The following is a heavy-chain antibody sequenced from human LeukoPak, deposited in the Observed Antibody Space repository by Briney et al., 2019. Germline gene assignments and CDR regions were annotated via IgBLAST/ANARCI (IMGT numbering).Heavy chain of an antibody. D-gene: IGHD3-22*01. CDR3: ARDLGWRDSSGSSDY. J-gene: IGHJ4*02. CDR2: IIAYNGNT. V-gene: IGHV1-18*01. Sequence: GASVKVSCKASGYTFTSYGISWVRQSAGQGREWMGWIIAYNGNTNYAQKLQGRVTMTTDTSTSTAYMELRSLRSDDTAVYYCARDLGWRDSSGSSDYWGQGTLVTVSS. CDR1: GYTFTSYG.